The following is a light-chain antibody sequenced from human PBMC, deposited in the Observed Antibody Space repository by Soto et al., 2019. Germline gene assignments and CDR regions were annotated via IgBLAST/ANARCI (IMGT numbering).Light chain of an antibody. Sequence: DIQMTQSPSSLSTSIGDRVTITCRASQRINIYLNWYRQKPGKAPELLIYSASNLQSGVPSRFSGSGSGTDLTLTISGLQSEDFATYYCQQTHSTPRLSFGGGTKVDIK. CDR1: QRINIY. CDR3: QQTHSTPRLS. V-gene: IGKV1-39*01. CDR2: SAS. J-gene: IGKJ4*01.